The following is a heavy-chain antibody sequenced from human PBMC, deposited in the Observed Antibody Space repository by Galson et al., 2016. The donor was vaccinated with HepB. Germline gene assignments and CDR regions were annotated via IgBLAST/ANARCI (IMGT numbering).Heavy chain of an antibody. Sequence: SLRLSCAASGFIFSNYGFPWVRQAPGKGLEWVALIWYGGNNKYYADSVKGRFTISRDNSKNTLYLQMNSMRVEDTAIYYCAREYTLDAFDIWGQGTMVTVSS. V-gene: IGHV3-33*01. CDR2: IWYGGNNK. J-gene: IGHJ3*02. D-gene: IGHD2-2*02. CDR1: GFIFSNYG. CDR3: AREYTLDAFDI.